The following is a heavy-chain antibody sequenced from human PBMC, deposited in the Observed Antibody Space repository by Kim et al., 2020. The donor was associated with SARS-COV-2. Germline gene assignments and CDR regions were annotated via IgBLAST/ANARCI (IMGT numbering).Heavy chain of an antibody. CDR3: ALTGNTAY. D-gene: IGHD1-7*01. CDR2: ISPDGSST. CDR1: GFTFSSYW. Sequence: GGSLRLSCAASGFTFSSYWMHWVRQAPGKGLVWVSPISPDGSSTSYADSVKGRFTISRDNAKNTLYLQMNSLRAEDTAMYYCALTGNTAYWGQGTLVTVS. J-gene: IGHJ4*02. V-gene: IGHV3-74*01.